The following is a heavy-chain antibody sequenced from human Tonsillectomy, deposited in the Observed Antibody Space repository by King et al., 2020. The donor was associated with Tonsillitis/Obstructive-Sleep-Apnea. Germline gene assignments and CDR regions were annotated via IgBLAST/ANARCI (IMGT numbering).Heavy chain of an antibody. CDR2: IDWDDDK. J-gene: IGHJ4*02. V-gene: IGHV2-70*15. Sequence: QITLKESGPALVKPTQTLTLTCTFSGFSLSTSGMCVSWIRQPPGKALEWLARIDWDDDKYYSTSLKTRHTISKDTSKNQVVLTMTNMDPVDTATYYCARIRFLEWPQLDYWGQGTLVTVSS. CDR1: GFSLSTSGMC. CDR3: ARIRFLEWPQLDY. D-gene: IGHD3-3*01.